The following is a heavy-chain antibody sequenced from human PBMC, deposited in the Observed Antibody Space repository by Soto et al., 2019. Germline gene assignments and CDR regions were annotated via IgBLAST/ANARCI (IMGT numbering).Heavy chain of an antibody. J-gene: IGHJ4*02. D-gene: IGHD6-19*01. CDR2: TRQDGGQS. Sequence: VQLVESGGGLVQPGGSLRLSCEASGFTLSSYWMSWIRQAPGKGLEWVANTRQDGGQSYLVDSVQGRFTISRYNAKNSVYLQMNSLRAEDTAVYYCVRDGRTGWHCDSWGQGTRVTVSS. V-gene: IGHV3-7*01. CDR3: VRDGRTGWHCDS. CDR1: GFTLSSYW.